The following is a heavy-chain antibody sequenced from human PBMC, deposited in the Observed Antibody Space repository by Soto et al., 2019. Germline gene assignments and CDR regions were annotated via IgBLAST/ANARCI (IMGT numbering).Heavy chain of an antibody. V-gene: IGHV1-18*01. D-gene: IGHD1-26*01. CDR3: ARDAESQGGCYYVGDGFGL. CDR1: RYTFTCFR. CDR2: ISAYNGNT. Sequence: SVKDSCKASRYTFTCFRISWLRQPRGQGLEGVGWISAYNGNTNYAQKLQGRVTMTTDTSTSTAYMELRSLRSDDTAVDYFARDAESQGGCYYVGDGFGLWGQGTMGTVSS. J-gene: IGHJ3*01.